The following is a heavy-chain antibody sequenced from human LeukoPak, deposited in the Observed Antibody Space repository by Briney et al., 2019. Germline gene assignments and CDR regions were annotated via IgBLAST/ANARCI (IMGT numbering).Heavy chain of an antibody. Sequence: SETLSLTCTVSGGFISDYYWNWIRQPAGKGLEWIGRIYASGSTNYNPSLRSRVTISVDKSKNQFSLKLTSATAADTAVYYCARSYLGGTYYDWFDPWGQGTLVTVSS. D-gene: IGHD1-26*01. J-gene: IGHJ5*02. V-gene: IGHV4-4*07. CDR2: IYASGST. CDR3: ARSYLGGTYYDWFDP. CDR1: GGFISDYY.